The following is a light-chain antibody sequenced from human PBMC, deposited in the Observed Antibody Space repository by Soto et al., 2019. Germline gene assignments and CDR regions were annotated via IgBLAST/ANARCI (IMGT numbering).Light chain of an antibody. J-gene: IGLJ3*02. Sequence: QSVLTQPPSVSGAPGQRVTISCTGSSSNIGAAYGVHWYQQLPATAPKLLIYGNSNRPSGVPDRFSGSKSGTSASLAITGLQAEDEADYYCQSYDSSLSGGVFGGGTKLTVL. CDR2: GNS. V-gene: IGLV1-40*01. CDR1: SSNIGAAYG. CDR3: QSYDSSLSGGV.